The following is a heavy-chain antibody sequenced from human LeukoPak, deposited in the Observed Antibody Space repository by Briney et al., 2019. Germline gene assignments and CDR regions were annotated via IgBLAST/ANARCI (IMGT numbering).Heavy chain of an antibody. CDR3: ARDVPNCSSTSCPIDY. Sequence: ASVKVSCKASGYTFTGYYMHWVQQAPGHGLEWIGWINPNSGGTNYAQKFRGRVTMTRDTSISTAYMELSRLRSDDTDVYYCARDVPNCSSTSCPIDYWGQGTLVTVSS. V-gene: IGHV1-2*02. D-gene: IGHD2-2*01. CDR2: INPNSGGT. J-gene: IGHJ4*02. CDR1: GYTFTGYY.